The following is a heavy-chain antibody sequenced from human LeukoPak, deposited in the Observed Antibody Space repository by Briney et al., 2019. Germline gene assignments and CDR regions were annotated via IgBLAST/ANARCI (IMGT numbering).Heavy chain of an antibody. CDR3: AITTRLGSFDY. J-gene: IGHJ4*02. D-gene: IGHD4-17*01. CDR1: GYSFTGYY. V-gene: IGHV1-2*06. Sequence: ASVKVSCKATGYSFTGYYMHWVRQAPGQGLEWMGRINPNSGGTNYAQKFQGRVTMTRDTSISTAYMELSRLRSDDTAVYYCAITTRLGSFDYWSQGTLVTVSS. CDR2: INPNSGGT.